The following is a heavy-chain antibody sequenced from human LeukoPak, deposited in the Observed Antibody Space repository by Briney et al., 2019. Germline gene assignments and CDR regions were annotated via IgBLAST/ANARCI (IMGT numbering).Heavy chain of an antibody. D-gene: IGHD6-19*01. CDR1: GFTFSSYG. V-gene: IGHV3-30*18. J-gene: IGHJ4*02. CDR3: AKLFTHPDIAVAGEIFDY. CDR2: ISYDGSNK. Sequence: GGSLRLSCAASGFTFSSYGMHWVRQAPGKGLEWVAVISYDGSNKYYADSVKGRFTISRDNSKNTLYLQMNSLRAEDTAVYYCAKLFTHPDIAVAGEIFDYWGQGTLVTASS.